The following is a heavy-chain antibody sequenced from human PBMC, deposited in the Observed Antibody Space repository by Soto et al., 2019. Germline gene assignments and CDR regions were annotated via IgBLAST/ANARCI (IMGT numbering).Heavy chain of an antibody. V-gene: IGHV4-30-2*01. Sequence: QLQLQESGSGLVKPSQTLSLTYAVSGGSISSGGYSWSWIRQPPGKGLEWIGYIYHSGSTYYNPSLKSRVTISVDRSKNQFSLKLSSVTAADTAVYYCARANNFYFDYWGQGTLVTVSS. CDR1: GGSISSGGYS. D-gene: IGHD1-20*01. J-gene: IGHJ4*02. CDR3: ARANNFYFDY. CDR2: IYHSGST.